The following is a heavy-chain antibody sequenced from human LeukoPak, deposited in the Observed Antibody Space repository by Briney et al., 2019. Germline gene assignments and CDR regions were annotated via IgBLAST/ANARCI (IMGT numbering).Heavy chain of an antibody. Sequence: SETLSLTCAVYGGSFSGYYWSWIGQPPGKGLEWIGEINHSGSTNYNPSLKSRVTISVDTSKNQFSLKLSSVTAADTAVYYCARGRLARGHYFDYWGQGTLVTVSS. D-gene: IGHD3-10*01. CDR2: INHSGST. J-gene: IGHJ4*02. CDR3: ARGRLARGHYFDY. CDR1: GGSFSGYY. V-gene: IGHV4-34*01.